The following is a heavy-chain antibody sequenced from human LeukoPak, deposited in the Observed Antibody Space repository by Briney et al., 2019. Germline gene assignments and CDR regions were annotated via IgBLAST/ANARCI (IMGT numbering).Heavy chain of an antibody. J-gene: IGHJ3*02. D-gene: IGHD2-2*01. V-gene: IGHV4-34*01. Sequence: SETLSLTCAVYGGSFSGYYWSWIRQPPGKGLEWIGEINHSGSTNYNPSLKSRVTISVDTCKNQFSLKLSSVTAADTAVYYCARLVGLNAFDIWGQGTMVTVSS. CDR3: ARLVGLNAFDI. CDR2: INHSGST. CDR1: GGSFSGYY.